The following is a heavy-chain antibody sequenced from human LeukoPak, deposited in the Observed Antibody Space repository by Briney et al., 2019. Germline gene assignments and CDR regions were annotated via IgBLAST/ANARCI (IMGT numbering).Heavy chain of an antibody. J-gene: IGHJ4*02. CDR2: ISSSSTI. D-gene: IGHD2-2*01. V-gene: IGHV3-48*04. CDR1: GFTFSSYS. Sequence: PGGSLRLSCAASGFTFSSYSMNWVRQAPGKGLEWVSYISSSSTIYYADSVKGRFTISRDNAKNSLYLQMNSLRAEDTAVYYCARGEYCSSTSCYPGFIDYWGQGTLVTVSS. CDR3: ARGEYCSSTSCYPGFIDY.